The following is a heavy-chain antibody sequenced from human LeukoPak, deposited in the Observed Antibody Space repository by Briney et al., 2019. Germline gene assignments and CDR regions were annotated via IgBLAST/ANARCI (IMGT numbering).Heavy chain of an antibody. Sequence: PSKTLSFTFTVSGESIITYSSTWIRKPPGKPLNWVGSISSSGNTYYNPTLKSRVTISVDTSKNLFSLNLTSVTAADAAVYYCARDLGYSGFDWAPWGQGTLVTVSS. D-gene: IGHD5-12*01. CDR2: ISSSGNT. J-gene: IGHJ5*02. CDR3: ARDLGYSGFDWAP. CDR1: GESIITYS. V-gene: IGHV4-4*08.